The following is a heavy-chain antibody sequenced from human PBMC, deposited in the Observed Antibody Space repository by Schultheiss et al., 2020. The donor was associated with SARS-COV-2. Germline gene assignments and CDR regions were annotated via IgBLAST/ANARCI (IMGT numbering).Heavy chain of an antibody. CDR3: ARSTERITIFGVVIRSYWYFDL. Sequence: GGSISSYYWSWIRQPPGKGLEWIGYIYYSGSTNYNPSLKSRVTISVDTSKNQFSLKLSSVTAADTAVYYCARSTERITIFGVVIRSYWYFDLWDRGTLVTVSS. D-gene: IGHD3-3*01. J-gene: IGHJ2*01. V-gene: IGHV4-59*01. CDR2: IYYSGST. CDR1: GGSISSYY.